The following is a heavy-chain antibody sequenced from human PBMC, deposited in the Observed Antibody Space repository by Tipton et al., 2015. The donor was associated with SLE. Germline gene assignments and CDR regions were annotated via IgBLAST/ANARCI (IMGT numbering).Heavy chain of an antibody. Sequence: SLRLSCAASGFTFDDYAMHWVRQAPGKGLEWVSAIGTAGDTYYPGSVKGRFTISRENAKNSLYLQMNSLRAGDTAVYYCARVPNGSGAFDIWGQGTMVTVSS. CDR3: ARVPNGSGAFDI. V-gene: IGHV3-13*01. CDR2: IGTAGDT. CDR1: GFTFDDYA. D-gene: IGHD3-10*01. J-gene: IGHJ3*02.